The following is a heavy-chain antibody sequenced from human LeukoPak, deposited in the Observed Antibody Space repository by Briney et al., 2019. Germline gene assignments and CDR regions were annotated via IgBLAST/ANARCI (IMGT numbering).Heavy chain of an antibody. V-gene: IGHV3-48*01. J-gene: IGHJ4*02. Sequence: GGSLRLPCAASGFTFSSYSMNWVRQAPGKGLEWVSYISSSSRTIYYADSVKGRFTISRDNAKNSLYLQMNSLRAEDTAVYYCASEVPKRTFDYWGQGTLVTVSS. D-gene: IGHD6-25*01. CDR1: GFTFSSYS. CDR3: ASEVPKRTFDY. CDR2: ISSSSRTI.